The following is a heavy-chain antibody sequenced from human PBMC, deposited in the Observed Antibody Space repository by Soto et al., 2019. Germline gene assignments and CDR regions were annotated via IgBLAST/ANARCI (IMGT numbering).Heavy chain of an antibody. V-gene: IGHV1-69*12. CDR3: ARLSDNQLLFLPIYYGMDV. CDR1: GGTFSSYA. Sequence: QVQLVQSGAEVKKPGSSVKVSCKASGGTFSSYAISWVRQAPGQGLEWMGGIIPIFGTANYAQKFQGRVTITADESTSTAYMELSSLRSEDTAVYYCARLSDNQLLFLPIYYGMDVWGQGTTVTVSS. CDR2: IIPIFGTA. D-gene: IGHD2-2*01. J-gene: IGHJ6*02.